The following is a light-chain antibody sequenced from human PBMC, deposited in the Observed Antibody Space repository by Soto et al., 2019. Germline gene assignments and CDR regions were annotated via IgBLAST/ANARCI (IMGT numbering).Light chain of an antibody. V-gene: IGKV1-5*03. CDR1: QSISSW. J-gene: IGKJ1*01. CDR2: KAS. CDR3: QQYNSYSGT. Sequence: DIQMTQSPSTLYASVGDRVTITCRASQSISSWLAWYQQKPGKAPKLLIYKASSLESGVPSRFSGSGSGTELTLTISSLQPDDFATYYCQQYNSYSGTFGQGTKVDIK.